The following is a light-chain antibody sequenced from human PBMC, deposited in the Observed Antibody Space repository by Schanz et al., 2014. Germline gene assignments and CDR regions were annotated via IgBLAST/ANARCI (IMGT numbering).Light chain of an antibody. Sequence: DIQMTQSPSSLSASVGDRVTITSRASQSISTYLNWYQQKPGKAPKLLIYAASSLQYGVPSRFSGSGSRTDFTLAISMLQPEDFATYSWQQSYSTPPTFGQGTKVEIK. CDR2: AAS. CDR3: QQSYSTPPT. CDR1: QSISTY. J-gene: IGKJ1*01. V-gene: IGKV1-39*01.